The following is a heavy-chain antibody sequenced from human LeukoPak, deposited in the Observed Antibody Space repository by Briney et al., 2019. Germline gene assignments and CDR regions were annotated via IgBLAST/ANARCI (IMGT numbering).Heavy chain of an antibody. J-gene: IGHJ4*02. V-gene: IGHV4-4*07. Sequence: SETLSLTCTVSGGSITSYYWSWIRQPAGEGLEWIGRTHTSGTTDYNPSLKSRITMSLDTSNNQMSLKLNSVTAADTAMYYYAREKANSGYPDYWGQGTLVTVSS. CDR3: AREKANSGYPDY. CDR2: THTSGTT. CDR1: GGSITSYY. D-gene: IGHD3-22*01.